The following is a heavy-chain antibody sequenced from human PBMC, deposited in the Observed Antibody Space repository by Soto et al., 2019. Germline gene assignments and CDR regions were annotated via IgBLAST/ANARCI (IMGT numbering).Heavy chain of an antibody. V-gene: IGHV4-59*01. D-gene: IGHD3-22*01. J-gene: IGHJ4*02. CDR1: GGSISSYY. CDR3: ARERPYYDSSPEVFDY. Sequence: SETLSLTCTVSGGSISSYYWSWIRQPPGKGLEWIGYIYYSGSTNYNPSLKSRVTISVDTSKNQFSLKLSSVTAADTAVYYYARERPYYDSSPEVFDYWGQGTLVTVSS. CDR2: IYYSGST.